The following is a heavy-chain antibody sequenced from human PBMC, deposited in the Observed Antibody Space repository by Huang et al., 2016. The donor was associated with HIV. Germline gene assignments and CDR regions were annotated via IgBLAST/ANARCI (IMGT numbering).Heavy chain of an antibody. CDR2: IRAFNGDT. CDR1: GYSFTDYG. J-gene: IGHJ3*01. V-gene: IGHV1-18*01. CDR3: ARDPKYHRIGYYRQRRGIDV. D-gene: IGHD3-22*01. Sequence: QAQLMQSGPEVKKPGASVKVSCKTSGYSFTDYGITWVRQAPGQGPEWVGWIRAFNGDTEIAQRLKGRVTLTTDTSTSMAYMELRSLRFDDTAVYFCARDPKYHRIGYYRQRRGIDVWGQGTMVSVSS.